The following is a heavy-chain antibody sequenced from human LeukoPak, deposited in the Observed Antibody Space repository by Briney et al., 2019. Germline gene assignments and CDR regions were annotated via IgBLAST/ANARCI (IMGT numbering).Heavy chain of an antibody. V-gene: IGHV1-46*01. D-gene: IGHD3-22*01. J-gene: IGHJ4*02. Sequence: ASVTVSCTASGYTFTIYYIHWVRQAPGQGLEWMGIINPSGGSTSYAQKFQGRVTMTRDTSTSTVYMELSSLRSEDTAVYYCARGSYDSSGYQHFDYWGQGTLVTVSS. CDR2: INPSGGST. CDR1: GYTFTIYY. CDR3: ARGSYDSSGYQHFDY.